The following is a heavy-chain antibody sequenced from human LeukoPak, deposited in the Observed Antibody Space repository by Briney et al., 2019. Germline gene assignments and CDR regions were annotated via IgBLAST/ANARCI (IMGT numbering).Heavy chain of an antibody. CDR1: RFTFSDYY. CDR2: ISSSGSTI. J-gene: IGHJ4*02. CDR3: ARAWFGESPFDY. V-gene: IGHV3-11*01. Sequence: GGSLRLSCAASRFTFSDYYMSWIRQAPGKGLEWVSFISSSGSTIYYADSVKGRFTISRDNAKNSLYLQMNSLRAEDTAVYYCARAWFGESPFDYWGQGTLVTVSS. D-gene: IGHD3-10*01.